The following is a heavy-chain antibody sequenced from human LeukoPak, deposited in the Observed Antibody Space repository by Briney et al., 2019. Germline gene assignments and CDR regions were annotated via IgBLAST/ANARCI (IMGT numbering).Heavy chain of an antibody. D-gene: IGHD3-22*01. CDR2: IYTSGST. J-gene: IGHJ5*02. CDR1: GGSISSYY. Sequence: SEALSLTCTVSGGSISSYYWSWIRQPAGKGLEWIGRIYTSGSTNYNPSLKSRVTMSVDTSKNQFSLKLSSVTAADTAVYYCARDVRGAYYYDSSGYYYDWFDPWGQGTLVTVSS. V-gene: IGHV4-4*07. CDR3: ARDVRGAYYYDSSGYYYDWFDP.